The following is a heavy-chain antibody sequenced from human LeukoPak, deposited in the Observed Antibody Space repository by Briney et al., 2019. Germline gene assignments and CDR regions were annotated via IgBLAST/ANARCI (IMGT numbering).Heavy chain of an antibody. Sequence: GGSLRLSCAASGFTFSRYWMNWLRQAPGKGLEWISYISSSGSTIYYADSVKGRFTISRDNAENSLYLHMSSLRAEDTALYYCARDRIMVVGPYNWFDPWGQGTLVTVSS. J-gene: IGHJ5*02. V-gene: IGHV3-48*03. CDR2: ISSSGSTI. D-gene: IGHD2-15*01. CDR1: GFTFSRYW. CDR3: ARDRIMVVGPYNWFDP.